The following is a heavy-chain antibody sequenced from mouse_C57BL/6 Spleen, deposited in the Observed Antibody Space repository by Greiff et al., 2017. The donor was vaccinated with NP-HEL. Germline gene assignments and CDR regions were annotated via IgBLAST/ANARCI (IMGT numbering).Heavy chain of an antibody. D-gene: IGHD1-1*01. V-gene: IGHV5-17*01. CDR1: GFTFSDYG. CDR3: AREGPYYYGSSYYFDY. CDR2: ISSGSSTI. J-gene: IGHJ2*01. Sequence: DVQLVESGGGLVKPGGSLKLSCAASGFTFSDYGMHWVRQAPEKGLEWVAYISSGSSTIYYADTVKGRFTISRDNAKNTLFLQMTSLRSEDTAMYYCAREGPYYYGSSYYFDYWGQGTTLTVSS.